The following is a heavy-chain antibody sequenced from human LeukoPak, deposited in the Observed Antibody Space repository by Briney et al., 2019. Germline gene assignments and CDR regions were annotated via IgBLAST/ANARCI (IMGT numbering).Heavy chain of an antibody. Sequence: PSETLSLTCSVSGRSISSSSYYWGWIRQPPGKGLEWIGSIYYSGSTYYNPSLKSRVTISVDTSKNQFSLKLSSVTAADTAVYYCASEYGTITMVRGVINYWGQGTLVTVSS. CDR2: IYYSGST. D-gene: IGHD3-10*01. J-gene: IGHJ4*02. CDR3: ASEYGTITMVRGVINY. CDR1: GRSISSSSYY. V-gene: IGHV4-39*01.